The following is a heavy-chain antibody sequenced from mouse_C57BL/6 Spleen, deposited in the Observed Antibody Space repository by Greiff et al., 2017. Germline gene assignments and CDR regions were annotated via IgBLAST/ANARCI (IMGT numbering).Heavy chain of an antibody. D-gene: IGHD1-1*01. Sequence: QVQLQQPGAELVKPGASVKLSCKASGYTFTSYWMQWVKQRPGQGLEWIGEIDPSDSYTNYNQKFKGKATLTVDTSSSTAYMQLSSLTSEDSAVYYCARGYYGSSYNYWYFDVWGTGTTVTVSS. J-gene: IGHJ1*03. CDR1: GYTFTSYW. CDR2: IDPSDSYT. CDR3: ARGYYGSSYNYWYFDV. V-gene: IGHV1-50*01.